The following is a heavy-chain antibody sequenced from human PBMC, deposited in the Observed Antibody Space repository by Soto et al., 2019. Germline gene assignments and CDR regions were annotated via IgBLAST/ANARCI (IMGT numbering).Heavy chain of an antibody. J-gene: IGHJ4*02. D-gene: IGHD3-22*01. CDR2: ISGSASST. CDR3: ATNPYNYSDSSAYPTHNFDY. CDR1: GFTFSSYA. V-gene: IGHV3-23*01. Sequence: VGSLRLSCAASGFTFSSYAMSWVRQAPGKGLEWVSAISGSASSTYYADSVKGLFTISRDNSKNTLHLQMNSLRAEDTAVYYCATNPYNYSDSSAYPTHNFDYWGQGTLLTVSS.